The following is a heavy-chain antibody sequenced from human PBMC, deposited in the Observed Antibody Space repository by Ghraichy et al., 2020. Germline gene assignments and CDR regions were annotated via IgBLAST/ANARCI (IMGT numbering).Heavy chain of an antibody. D-gene: IGHD6-19*01. J-gene: IGHJ5*02. CDR2: IIPILGIA. Sequence: SVKVSCKASGGTFSSYAISWVRQAPGQGLEWMGRIIPILGIANYAQKFQGRVTITADKSTSTAYMELSSLRSEDTAVYYCARGLAVAGPFDPWGQGTLVTVSS. CDR1: GGTFSSYA. V-gene: IGHV1-69*04. CDR3: ARGLAVAGPFDP.